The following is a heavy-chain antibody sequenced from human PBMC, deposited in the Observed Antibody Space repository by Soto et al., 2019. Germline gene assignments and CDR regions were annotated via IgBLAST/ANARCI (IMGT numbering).Heavy chain of an antibody. D-gene: IGHD1-1*01. V-gene: IGHV4-34*01. CDR3: ARGRVRTSNDY. Sequence: ASETLSLTCAVYGGSFSGYYWSWIRQPPGKGLEWIGEINHSGSTNYNPSLKSRVTISVDTSKNQFSLKLSSVTAADTAVYYCARGRVRTSNDYWGQGTLVTVSS. CDR1: GGSFSGYY. CDR2: INHSGST. J-gene: IGHJ4*02.